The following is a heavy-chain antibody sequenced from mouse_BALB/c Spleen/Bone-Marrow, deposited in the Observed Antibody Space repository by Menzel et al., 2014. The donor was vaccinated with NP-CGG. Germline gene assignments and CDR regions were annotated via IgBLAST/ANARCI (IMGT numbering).Heavy chain of an antibody. D-gene: IGHD2-4*01. CDR1: GFNIKDYY. J-gene: IGHJ4*01. V-gene: IGHV14-4*02. Sequence: EVQLQQSGAELVRSGASVKLSCTASGFNIKDYYMHWVKQRPEQGLEWIGWIDPENGDTEYAPKFQGKATMTADTSSNTAYLQLSSLTSEDTAVYYWNEGIYYDYTVYAMDYWGQGTSVTVSS. CDR3: NEGIYYDYTVYAMDY. CDR2: IDPENGDT.